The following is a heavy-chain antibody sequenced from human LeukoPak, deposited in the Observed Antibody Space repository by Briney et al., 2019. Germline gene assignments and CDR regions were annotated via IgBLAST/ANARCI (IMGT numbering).Heavy chain of an antibody. CDR3: ARDVGEYCSSTNCYASHY. CDR1: GYTFTGYY. D-gene: IGHD2-2*01. Sequence: ASVKVSCKASGYTFTGYYMHWVRQAPGQGLEWMGWMNPNSGGTNYAQKFQGRVTMTRDTSITTAYMELSSLRSDDTAVYYCARDVGEYCSSTNCYASHYWGQGTLVTVSS. V-gene: IGHV1-2*02. J-gene: IGHJ4*02. CDR2: MNPNSGGT.